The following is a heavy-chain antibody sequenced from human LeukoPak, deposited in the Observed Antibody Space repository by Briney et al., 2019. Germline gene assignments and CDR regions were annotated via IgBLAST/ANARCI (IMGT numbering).Heavy chain of an antibody. V-gene: IGHV4-34*01. Sequence: PSETLSLTCAVYGGSFSGYYWSWIRQPPGKGLEWIGEINHSGSTNYNPSLKSRVTISVDTSKNQFSLRLTSVTAADTAAYYCARGTDYCNSGGYHYVRAFDIWGQGTMVTVSS. J-gene: IGHJ3*02. CDR2: INHSGST. D-gene: IGHD3-22*01. CDR3: ARGTDYCNSGGYHYVRAFDI. CDR1: GGSFSGYY.